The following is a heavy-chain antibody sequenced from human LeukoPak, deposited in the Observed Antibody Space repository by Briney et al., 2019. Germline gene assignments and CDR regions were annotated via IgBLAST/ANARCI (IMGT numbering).Heavy chain of an antibody. Sequence: GASVKVSRKASGGTFSSYAISWVRQAPGQGLEWMGGIIPIYGTANYAQKFQGRVTITADESTITAYMELSSLRSEDTAVYYCARAPNVEMAAYSDYWGQGALVTVSS. CDR1: GGTFSSYA. CDR3: ARAPNVEMAAYSDY. V-gene: IGHV1-69*13. J-gene: IGHJ4*02. D-gene: IGHD5-24*01. CDR2: IIPIYGTA.